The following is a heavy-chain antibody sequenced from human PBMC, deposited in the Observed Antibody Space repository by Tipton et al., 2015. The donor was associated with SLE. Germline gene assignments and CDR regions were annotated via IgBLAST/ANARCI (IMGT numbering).Heavy chain of an antibody. D-gene: IGHD6-19*01. Sequence: QLVQSGAEVKNPGASVNVSCKASGYIFTDYYMHWVRQAPGQGLEWMGWINPANDNTRYAQSFQGRVTLTTATSINTAYMELSGLTSADTAVYYCTKGRSVAGAYWGQGTLVTVSS. J-gene: IGHJ4*02. CDR3: TKGRSVAGAY. V-gene: IGHV1-2*02. CDR2: INPANDNT. CDR1: GYIFTDYY.